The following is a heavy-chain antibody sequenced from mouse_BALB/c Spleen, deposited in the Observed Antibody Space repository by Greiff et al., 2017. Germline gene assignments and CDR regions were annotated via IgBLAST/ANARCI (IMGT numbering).Heavy chain of an antibody. V-gene: IGHV5-6-3*01. CDR1: GFTFSSYG. Sequence: EVKLVESGGGLVQPGGSLKLSCAASGFTFSSYGMSWVRQTPDKRLELVATINSNGGSTYYPASVKGRFTISRDNAKNTLYLQMSSLKSEDTAMYYCARVSYYGNPWFAYWGQGTLVTVSA. J-gene: IGHJ3*01. CDR2: INSNGGST. CDR3: ARVSYYGNPWFAY. D-gene: IGHD2-10*01.